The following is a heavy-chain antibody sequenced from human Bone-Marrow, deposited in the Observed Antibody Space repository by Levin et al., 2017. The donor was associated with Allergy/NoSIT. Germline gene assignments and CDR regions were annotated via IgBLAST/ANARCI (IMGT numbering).Heavy chain of an antibody. Sequence: SCDISGDSVSSNSGAWNWIRQSPLRGLEWLGRTYYRSKWYNEYAVSVKSRITINPDTSRNQFSLHLNSVTPEDTAVYYCAGGTFASGWNYWGQGTLVTVSS. J-gene: IGHJ4*02. CDR2: TYYRSKWYN. D-gene: IGHD6-19*01. V-gene: IGHV6-1*01. CDR1: GDSVSSNSGA. CDR3: AGGTFASGWNY.